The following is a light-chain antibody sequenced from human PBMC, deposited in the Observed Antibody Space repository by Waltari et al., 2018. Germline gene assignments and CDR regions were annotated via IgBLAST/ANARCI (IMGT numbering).Light chain of an antibody. J-gene: IGKJ5*01. CDR1: QSVTSSY. V-gene: IGKV3-20*01. Sequence: EIVLTQSPGTLSLSPGERATLSCMASQSVTSSYLAWYQQKTGQAPRHLIYGASTRATCIPDRFSGSGSWTDFTLTISRLEPEDFAVYYCQHYGSSPSITFGQGTRLEIK. CDR2: GAS. CDR3: QHYGSSPSIT.